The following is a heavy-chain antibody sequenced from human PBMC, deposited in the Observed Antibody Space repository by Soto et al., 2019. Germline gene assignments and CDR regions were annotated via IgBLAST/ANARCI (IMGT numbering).Heavy chain of an antibody. V-gene: IGHV3-53*01. D-gene: IGHD3-22*01. Sequence: GSLRLSCAASGFIVSSNYMSWVRQAPGKGLEWVSVIYRDGGTYYADSVKGRFTISRDNSKNTLYLQMNSLRAEDTAVYYCARNYFDSGGGFDYWGQGTLVTVSS. CDR1: GFIVSSNY. CDR2: IYRDGGT. J-gene: IGHJ4*02. CDR3: ARNYFDSGGGFDY.